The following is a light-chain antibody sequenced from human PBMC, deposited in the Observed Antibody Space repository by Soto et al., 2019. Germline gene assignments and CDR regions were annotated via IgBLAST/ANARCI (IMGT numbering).Light chain of an antibody. J-gene: IGKJ1*01. V-gene: IGKV1-12*01. CDR3: QQCSSRTRS. Sequence: TSRASRDISNSLAWYQQTPGKAPKLLLRGASSLHRGVPSRFSGGGAGTEFTRPISSLQPEDFATSYCQQCSSRTRSFAQGTKAEI. CDR1: RDISNS. CDR2: GAS.